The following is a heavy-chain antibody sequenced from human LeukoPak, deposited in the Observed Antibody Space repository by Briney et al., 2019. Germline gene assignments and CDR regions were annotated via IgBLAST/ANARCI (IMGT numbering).Heavy chain of an antibody. D-gene: IGHD6-19*01. CDR3: ATGGAVAGRFAY. V-gene: IGHV3-7*01. J-gene: IGHJ4*02. CDR1: GFSFSSNC. CDR2: IKEDGNEI. Sequence: GGSLRLSCAVSGFSFSSNCMSWVRQAPGKGLEWVAKIKEDGNEIYYVDSVKGRFTISRDNTENSLFLQMNSLRAEDTAVYYCATGGAVAGRFAYWGQGTLVTVSS.